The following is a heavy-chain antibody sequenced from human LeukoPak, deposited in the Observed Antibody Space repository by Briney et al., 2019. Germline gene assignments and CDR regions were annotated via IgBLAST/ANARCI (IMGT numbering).Heavy chain of an antibody. D-gene: IGHD6-13*01. J-gene: IGHJ4*02. CDR1: GFSFTNYA. Sequence: GGSLRLSCAASGFSFTNYAMSWVRQAPARGPEWVSSLRGGGETFYADSVKGRFTLSRDDSRNTVYLQLNNLRVEDTAIYYCAKASWVPNADAVWWGQGTQVTVSS. CDR2: LRGGGET. CDR3: AKASWVPNADAVW. V-gene: IGHV3-23*01.